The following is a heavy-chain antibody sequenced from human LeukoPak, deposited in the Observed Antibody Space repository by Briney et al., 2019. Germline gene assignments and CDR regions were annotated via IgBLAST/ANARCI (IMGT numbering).Heavy chain of an antibody. V-gene: IGHV3-48*01. CDR2: ISSSSSTI. J-gene: IGHJ4*02. D-gene: IGHD3-3*01. CDR3: ASHVTIFGVVI. CDR1: GFTFSSYS. Sequence: GGSLRLSRAASGFTFSSYSMNWVRQAPGKGLEWVSYISSSSSTIYYADSVKGRFTISRDNAKNSLYLQMNSLRAEDTAVYYCASHVTIFGVVIWGQGTLVTVSS.